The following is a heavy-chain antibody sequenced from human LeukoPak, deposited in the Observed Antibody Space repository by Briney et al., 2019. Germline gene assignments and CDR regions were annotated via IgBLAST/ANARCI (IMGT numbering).Heavy chain of an antibody. Sequence: PGASLRLSCAASGFTFSNYAMSWVRQAPGKGLEWVSAIVGSGGSTYYADSVKGRFTISRDNPKNTLYLQMNSLRAEDTAVYYCAKWGDYDILTGYYDSDYWGQGTLSPSPQ. CDR1: GFTFSNYA. D-gene: IGHD3-9*01. CDR3: AKWGDYDILTGYYDSDY. J-gene: IGHJ4*02. V-gene: IGHV3-23*01. CDR2: IVGSGGST.